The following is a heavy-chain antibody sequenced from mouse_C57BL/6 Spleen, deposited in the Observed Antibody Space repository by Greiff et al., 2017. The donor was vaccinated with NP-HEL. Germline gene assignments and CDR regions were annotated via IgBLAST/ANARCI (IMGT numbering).Heavy chain of an antibody. V-gene: IGHV1-55*01. Sequence: QVQLKQPGAELVKPGASVKMSCKASGYTFTSYWITWVKQRPGQGLEWIGDIYPGSGSTNYNEKFKSKATLTVDTSSSTAYMQLSSLTSEDSAVYDCARRAYYSNFFDYWGQGTTLTVSS. CDR3: ARRAYYSNFFDY. J-gene: IGHJ2*01. CDR1: GYTFTSYW. D-gene: IGHD2-5*01. CDR2: IYPGSGST.